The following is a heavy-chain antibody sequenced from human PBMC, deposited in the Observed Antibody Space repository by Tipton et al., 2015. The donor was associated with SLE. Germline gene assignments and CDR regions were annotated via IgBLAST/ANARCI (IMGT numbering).Heavy chain of an antibody. CDR2: IKQDGSEK. J-gene: IGHJ4*02. Sequence: GSLRLSCAASGFSFSDSYMSWIRQAPGKGLEWVANIKQDGSEKYYVDSVKGRFTISRDNAKNSLYLQMNSLRAEDTAVYYCARLSRGAYYFDYWGQGTLVTVSS. V-gene: IGHV3-7*05. CDR3: ARLSRGAYYFDY. D-gene: IGHD2/OR15-2a*01. CDR1: GFSFSDSY.